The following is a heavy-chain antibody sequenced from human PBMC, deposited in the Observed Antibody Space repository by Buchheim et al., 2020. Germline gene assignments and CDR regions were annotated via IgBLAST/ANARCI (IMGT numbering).Heavy chain of an antibody. D-gene: IGHD6-13*01. CDR3: ARDAGKAAAGWALYFDY. Sequence: QVQLQESGPGLVKPSETLSLTCTVSGGSISSYYWSWIRQPPGKGLEWIGYIYYSGSTNYNPSLKSRVTISVDTSKNQFSLKLSSVTAADTAVYYCARDAGKAAAGWALYFDYWGQGTL. J-gene: IGHJ4*02. CDR1: GGSISSYY. V-gene: IGHV4-59*01. CDR2: IYYSGST.